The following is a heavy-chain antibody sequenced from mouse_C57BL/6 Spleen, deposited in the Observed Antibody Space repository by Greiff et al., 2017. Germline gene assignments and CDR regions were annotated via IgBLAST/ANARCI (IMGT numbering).Heavy chain of an antibody. D-gene: IGHD1-1*01. CDR2: IWSGGST. CDR1: GFSLTSYG. V-gene: IGHV2-2*01. CDR3: ARGTVVGGGGYFDV. Sequence: VQRVESGPGLVQPSQSLSITCTVSGFSLTSYGVHWVRQSPGKGLEWLGVIWSGGSTDYNAAFISRLSISKDNSKSQVFFKMNSLQADDTAIYYCARGTVVGGGGYFDVWGTGTTVTVSS. J-gene: IGHJ1*03.